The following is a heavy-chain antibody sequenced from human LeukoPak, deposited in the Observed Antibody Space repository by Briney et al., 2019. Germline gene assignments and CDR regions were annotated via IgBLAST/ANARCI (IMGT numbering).Heavy chain of an antibody. CDR2: VYYSGST. CDR1: GGSIRSGDYY. D-gene: IGHD5-24*01. CDR3: ARRDGYESFQH. J-gene: IGHJ1*01. V-gene: IGHV4-30-4*01. Sequence: SETLSLTCTVSGGSIRSGDYYWSWIRQPPGKGLEWTGYVYYSGSTHYNPPLKSRASISLDTSKNQFSLKLTSVTAADTAVYYCARRDGYESFQHWGQGTLVIVSS.